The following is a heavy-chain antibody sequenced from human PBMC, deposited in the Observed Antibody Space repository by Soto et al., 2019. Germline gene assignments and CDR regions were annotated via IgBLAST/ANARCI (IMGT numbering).Heavy chain of an antibody. CDR1: GYTFTGYY. V-gene: IGHV1-2*04. D-gene: IGHD3-16*01. J-gene: IGHJ3*02. CDR2: INPNSGGT. Sequence: GASVKVSCKASGYTFTGYYMHWVRQAPGQELEWMGWINPNSGGTNYAQKFQGWVTMTRDTSISTAYMELSRLRSDDTAVYYCARDGGWGETPERSVFDMGGKGKRATVS. CDR3: ARDGGWGETPERSVFDM.